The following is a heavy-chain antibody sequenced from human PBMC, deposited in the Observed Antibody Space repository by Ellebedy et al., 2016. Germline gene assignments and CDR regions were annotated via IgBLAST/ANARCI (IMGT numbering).Heavy chain of an antibody. CDR2: ISGSGITI. J-gene: IGHJ4*02. Sequence: GGSLRLXXAASGFTFSDYYMSWIRQIPGKGLEWVSYISGSGITIYYEDPVKGRFTISRDNAKKSLYLHMNSLRADDTAVYYCRQGHYADYWGQGTLVTVSS. CDR3: RQGHYADY. CDR1: GFTFSDYY. V-gene: IGHV3-11*01.